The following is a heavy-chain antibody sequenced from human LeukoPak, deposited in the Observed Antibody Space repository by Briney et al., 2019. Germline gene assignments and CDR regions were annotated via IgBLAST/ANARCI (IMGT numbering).Heavy chain of an antibody. CDR2: IYYSGST. V-gene: IGHV4-31*03. CDR1: GGSISSGGYY. CDR3: VRLVGGDIDY. Sequence: SETLSLTCTVSGGSISSGGYYWSWIRQHPGKGLEWIGYIYYSGSTYYNPSLKSRVTISVDTSKNQFSLQLNSVTPEDTAVYYCVRLVGGDIDYWGQGTLVTVSS. J-gene: IGHJ4*02. D-gene: IGHD5-12*01.